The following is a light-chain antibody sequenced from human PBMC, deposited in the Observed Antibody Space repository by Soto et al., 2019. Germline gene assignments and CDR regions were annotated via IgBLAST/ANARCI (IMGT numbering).Light chain of an antibody. Sequence: DIQMTQSPSTLSASVGDRVTITCRASQNIRSRLAWFQQKPGKAPKLLIYDASSLESGVPQRFSGSGSGTEFTLTISSLQTDDFSTYYCQHYNSYSEAFGQGTKVDIK. J-gene: IGKJ1*01. CDR2: DAS. V-gene: IGKV1-5*01. CDR3: QHYNSYSEA. CDR1: QNIRSR.